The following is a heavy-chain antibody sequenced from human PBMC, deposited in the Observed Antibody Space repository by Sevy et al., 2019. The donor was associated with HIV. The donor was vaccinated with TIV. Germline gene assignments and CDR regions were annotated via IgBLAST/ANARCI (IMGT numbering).Heavy chain of an antibody. V-gene: IGHV1-69*13. Sequence: ASVKVSCKASGGTFSSYAISWVRQAPGQGLEWMEGIIPIFGTANYAQKFQGRVTITADESTSTAYMELSSLRSEDTAVYYCASSSYGGNLGAFDIWGQGTMVTVSS. CDR1: GGTFSSYA. CDR3: ASSSYGGNLGAFDI. J-gene: IGHJ3*02. D-gene: IGHD4-17*01. CDR2: IIPIFGTA.